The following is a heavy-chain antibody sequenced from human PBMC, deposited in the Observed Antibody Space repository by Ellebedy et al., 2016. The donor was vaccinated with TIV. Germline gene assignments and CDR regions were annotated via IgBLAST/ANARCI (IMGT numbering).Heavy chain of an antibody. D-gene: IGHD2-2*01. V-gene: IGHV3-43*01. CDR2: ISWDGGST. J-gene: IGHJ6*02. CDR1: GFTFDDYG. Sequence: PGGSLRLSCAASGFTFDDYGMSRVRQAPGKGLEWVSLISWDGGSTYYADSVKGRFTISRDNSKNSLYLQMNSLRTEDTALYYCAKDIAWEYCSSTSCYFHYYGMDVWGQGTTVTVSS. CDR3: AKDIAWEYCSSTSCYFHYYGMDV.